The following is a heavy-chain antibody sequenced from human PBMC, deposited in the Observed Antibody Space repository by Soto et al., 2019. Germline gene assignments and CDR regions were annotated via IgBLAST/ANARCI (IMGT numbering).Heavy chain of an antibody. J-gene: IGHJ4*02. V-gene: IGHV4-30-2*01. CDR3: ARAAYYYESSGYYPGDY. Sequence: SETLSLTCAVSGGSISSGGYSWSWIRQPPGKGLEWIGYIYHSGSTYYNPSLKSRVTISVDRSKNQFSLKLSSVTAADTAVYYCARAAYYYESSGYYPGDYWGQGTLVTVSS. CDR2: IYHSGST. CDR1: GGSISSGGYS. D-gene: IGHD3-22*01.